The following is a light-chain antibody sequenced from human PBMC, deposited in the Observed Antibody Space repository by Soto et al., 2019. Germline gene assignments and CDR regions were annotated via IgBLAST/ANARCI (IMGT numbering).Light chain of an antibody. CDR2: AAS. Sequence: AIRMTQSPSSLSASTGDRVSITCRASQGINSYLAWYQQKPGEAPKLLIYAASTLQSGVPSRFSGSGSETDFTLTISSLQSEDFATYYCQQYYNQWTFGQGTKVEIK. CDR1: QGINSY. V-gene: IGKV1-8*01. J-gene: IGKJ1*01. CDR3: QQYYNQWT.